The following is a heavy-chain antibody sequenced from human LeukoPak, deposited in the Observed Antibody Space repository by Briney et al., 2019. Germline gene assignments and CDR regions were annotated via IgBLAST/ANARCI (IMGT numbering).Heavy chain of an antibody. V-gene: IGHV4-34*01. CDR1: GGSFSGYY. CDR2: INHSGST. CDR3: ARGRYYDYVWGSYRPLIFDY. Sequence: PSETLSLTCAVYGGSFSGYYWSWLRQPPGKGLEWIGEINHSGSTNYNPSLKSRVTISVDTSKNQFSLKLSSVTAADTAVYYCARGRYYDYVWGSYRPLIFDYWGQGTLVTVSS. D-gene: IGHD3-16*02. J-gene: IGHJ4*02.